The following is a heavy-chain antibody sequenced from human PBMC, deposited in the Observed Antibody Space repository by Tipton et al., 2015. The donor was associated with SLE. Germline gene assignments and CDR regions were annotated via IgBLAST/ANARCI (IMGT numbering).Heavy chain of an antibody. J-gene: IGHJ3*02. CDR1: GGSISSSSYY. CDR3: AIPTTQHCSGGGCYRHDAFDI. Sequence: TLSLTRTVSGGSISSSSYYWAFIRQPPGKRLEWIGYIYFSGTTNYNPSLKSRVTISVDTSKNQFSLKLNSVTAADTAVYYCAIPTTQHCSGGGCYRHDAFDIWGQGTMVTVSS. CDR2: IYFSGTT. V-gene: IGHV4-61*05. D-gene: IGHD2-15*01.